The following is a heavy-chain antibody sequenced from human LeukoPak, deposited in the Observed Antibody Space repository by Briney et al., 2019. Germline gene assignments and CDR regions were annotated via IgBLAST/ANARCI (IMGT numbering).Heavy chain of an antibody. CDR2: INHSGST. J-gene: IGHJ4*02. V-gene: IGHV4-34*01. Sequence: PSETLSLTCAVYGGSFSGYYWSWIRQPPGKGLEWIGEINHSGSTNYNPSLKSRVTILVDTSKNQFSLKLSSVTAADTAVYYCARRGWPLFDYWGQGTLVTVSS. CDR1: GGSFSGYY. CDR3: ARRGWPLFDY.